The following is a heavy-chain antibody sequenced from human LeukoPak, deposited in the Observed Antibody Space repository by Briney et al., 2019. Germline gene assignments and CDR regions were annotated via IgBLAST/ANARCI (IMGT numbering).Heavy chain of an antibody. D-gene: IGHD2-2*01. Sequence: GGSLRLSCAASGFTFSSYSMNWVRQAPGKGLEWVSSISSSSSYIYYADSVKGRFTISRDNAKNSLYLQMNSLRAEDTAVYYCASLCSSTSCYHHHWGQGTLVTVSS. CDR2: ISSSSSYI. J-gene: IGHJ4*02. CDR1: GFTFSSYS. CDR3: ASLCSSTSCYHHH. V-gene: IGHV3-21*01.